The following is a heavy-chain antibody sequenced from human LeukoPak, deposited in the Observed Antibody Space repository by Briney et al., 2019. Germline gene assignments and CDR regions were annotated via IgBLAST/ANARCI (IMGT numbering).Heavy chain of an antibody. Sequence: GGSLRLSCAASGFTSSDYYMSWIRQAPGKGLEWVSYISSSGSTIYYADSVKGRFTISRDNAKNSLYLQMNSLRAEDTAVYYCARDLSYYYDSSGYYLDYWGQGTLVTVSS. J-gene: IGHJ4*02. V-gene: IGHV3-11*01. CDR2: ISSSGSTI. CDR3: ARDLSYYYDSSGYYLDY. CDR1: GFTSSDYY. D-gene: IGHD3-22*01.